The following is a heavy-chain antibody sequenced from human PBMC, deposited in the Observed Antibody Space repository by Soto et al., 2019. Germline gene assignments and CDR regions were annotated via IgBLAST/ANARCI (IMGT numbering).Heavy chain of an antibody. D-gene: IGHD3-22*01. CDR1: GFSFGTYV. CDR2: ISGSGGRV. Sequence: GSLRLSCAASGFSFGTYVMNWVRQAPGKGLEWVSGISGSGGRVYSADSVKGRFTISRDNSRNTLYLQMNGLRAEDTAIYYCAMTRLYDTGTNDYHRDALDIWGQGTQVTVSS. V-gene: IGHV3-23*01. CDR3: AMTRLYDTGTNDYHRDALDI. J-gene: IGHJ3*02.